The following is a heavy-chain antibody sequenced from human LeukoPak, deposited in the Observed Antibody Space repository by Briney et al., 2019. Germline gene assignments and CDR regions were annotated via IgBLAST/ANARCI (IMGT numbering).Heavy chain of an antibody. D-gene: IGHD4-17*01. CDR3: ARDRVGYGEGLDY. J-gene: IGHJ4*02. CDR2: IYYSGST. V-gene: IGHV4-59*01. CDR1: GGSISSYY. Sequence: SETLSLTCTVSGGSISSYYWSWIRQPPGKGLEWIGYIYYSGSTNYNPSLKSRVTISVDTSKSQFSLKLSSVTAADTAVYYCARDRVGYGEGLDYWGQGTLVTVSS.